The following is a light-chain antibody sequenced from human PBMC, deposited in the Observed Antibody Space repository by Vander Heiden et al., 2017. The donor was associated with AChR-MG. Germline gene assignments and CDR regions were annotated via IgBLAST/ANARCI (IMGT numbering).Light chain of an antibody. CDR2: GNS. CDR3: QSYDSSLSGSV. CDR1: SSNIGAGYD. V-gene: IGLV1-40*01. Sequence: QSVLTQPPSVSGAPGPRVTISRTGSSSNIGAGYDVHWYQQLPGTAPNLLIYGNSNRPSGVPDRFSGSKSGTSASLAITGRQAEDEADYYCQSYDSSLSGSVFGGGTKLTVL. J-gene: IGLJ2*01.